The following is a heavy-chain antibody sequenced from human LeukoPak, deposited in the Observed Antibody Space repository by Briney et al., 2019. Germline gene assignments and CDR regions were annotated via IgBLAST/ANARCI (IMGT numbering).Heavy chain of an antibody. D-gene: IGHD3-22*01. Sequence: GGSLRLSCTVSGFTVSSDSMSWVRQAPGKGLEWVSFIYSGGSTHYSDSVKGRFTISRDNVKTTLYLQMNSLRAEDTAVYYCARERGDYYDSSGYYHSRSGFDSWGQGTLVTVSS. CDR1: GFTVSSDS. CDR3: ARERGDYYDSSGYYHSRSGFDS. CDR2: IYSGGST. J-gene: IGHJ4*02. V-gene: IGHV3-53*01.